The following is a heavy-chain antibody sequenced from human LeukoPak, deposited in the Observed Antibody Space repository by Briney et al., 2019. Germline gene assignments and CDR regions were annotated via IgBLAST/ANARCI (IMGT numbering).Heavy chain of an antibody. D-gene: IGHD3-10*01. V-gene: IGHV5-51*01. J-gene: IGHJ5*02. Sequence: GESLKISCKGSGYSFTSYWIGWVRQIPGKGLEWMGIIYPGDSDTRYSPSFQGQVTISADKSTSTAYLQWSSLKASDTAMYYCARLYYGSGRDKNWFDPWGQGTLVTVSS. CDR3: ARLYYGSGRDKNWFDP. CDR2: IYPGDSDT. CDR1: GYSFTSYW.